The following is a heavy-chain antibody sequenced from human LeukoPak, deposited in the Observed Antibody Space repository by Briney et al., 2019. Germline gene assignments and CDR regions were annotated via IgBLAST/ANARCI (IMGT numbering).Heavy chain of an antibody. CDR1: GFTFSSYS. CDR2: ISSGSSYI. V-gene: IGHV3-21*01. D-gene: IGHD2-15*01. Sequence: GGSLRLSCAASGFTFSSYSMNWVRQAPGKGLEWVSSISSGSSYIYYADSVKGRFTISRDNAKNSLYLQMNSPRAEDTAVYYCARDSQVVLAATPGYWYFDLWGRGTLVTVSS. J-gene: IGHJ2*01. CDR3: ARDSQVVLAATPGYWYFDL.